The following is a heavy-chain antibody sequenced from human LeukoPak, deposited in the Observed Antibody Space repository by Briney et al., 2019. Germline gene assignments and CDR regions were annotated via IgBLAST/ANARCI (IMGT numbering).Heavy chain of an antibody. V-gene: IGHV3-30*03. D-gene: IGHD6-25*01. Sequence: PGGSLRLSCAASGFTFSSYGMHWVRQAPGKGLEWVAVISYDGSNKYYADSVKGRFTISRDNSKNTLYLQMNSLRAEDTAVYYCARHRAEYYYGMDVWGQGTTVTVSS. CDR3: ARHRAEYYYGMDV. CDR1: GFTFSSYG. CDR2: ISYDGSNK. J-gene: IGHJ6*02.